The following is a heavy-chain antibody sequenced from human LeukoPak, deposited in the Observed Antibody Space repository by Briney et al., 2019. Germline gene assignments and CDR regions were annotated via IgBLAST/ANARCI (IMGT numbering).Heavy chain of an antibody. CDR1: GFTFSSYS. J-gene: IGHJ6*03. Sequence: GGSLRLSCAASGFTFSSYSMNWVRQTPGKGLEWISSITTSSTYTFYADSVKGRFTISRDNARNSLYLQMNSLRVEDTAVYYCARDPYSGTYGNTYYYYMDVGGKGTTVTISS. V-gene: IGHV3-21*01. CDR3: ARDPYSGTYGNTYYYYMDV. CDR2: ITTSSTYT. D-gene: IGHD1-26*01.